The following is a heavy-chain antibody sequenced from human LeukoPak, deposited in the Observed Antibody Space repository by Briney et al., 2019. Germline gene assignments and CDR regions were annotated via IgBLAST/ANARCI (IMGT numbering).Heavy chain of an antibody. CDR2: IYYSGST. CDR1: GGSISSYY. D-gene: IGHD3-22*01. V-gene: IGHV4-59*01. J-gene: IGHJ4*02. CDR3: ARSTGYYDGFDY. Sequence: PSETLCLTCTVSGGSISSYYWSWIRQPPGKGLEWIGYIYYSGSTNYNPPLKSRVSISVDTSKNQFSLNMSSVTAADTAVYYCARSTGYYDGFDYSGQGNLVTVSS.